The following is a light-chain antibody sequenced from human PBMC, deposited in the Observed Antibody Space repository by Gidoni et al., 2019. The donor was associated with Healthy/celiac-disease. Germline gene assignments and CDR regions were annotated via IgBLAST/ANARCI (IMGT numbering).Light chain of an antibody. J-gene: IGLJ1*01. V-gene: IGLV1-44*01. CDR2: SNN. CDR3: AAWDDSLNGSYV. CDR1: SSNIVSNT. Sequence: QSLLTHPPSASGTPRQRVTISCSGSSSNIVSNTVNWFQQLPGTAPKLLIYSNNQRPSGVPDRFSGSKSGTSASLAISGLQSEDEADYYCAAWDDSLNGSYVFGTGTKVTVL.